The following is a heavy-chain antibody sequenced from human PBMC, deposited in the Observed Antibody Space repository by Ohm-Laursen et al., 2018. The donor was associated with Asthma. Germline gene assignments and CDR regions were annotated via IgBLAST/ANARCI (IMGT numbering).Heavy chain of an antibody. J-gene: IGHJ3*02. CDR2: IRSKAYGGTT. CDR1: GFTFGDYA. V-gene: IGHV3-49*03. D-gene: IGHD2-2*01. CDR3: TRERYCSSTSCYHDAFDI. Sequence: SLRLSCSASGFTFGDYAMSWFRQAPGKGLEWVGFIRSKAYGGTTEYAASVKGRFTISRDDSKSIAYLQMNSLKTEDTAVYYCTRERYCSSTSCYHDAFDIWGQGTMVTVSS.